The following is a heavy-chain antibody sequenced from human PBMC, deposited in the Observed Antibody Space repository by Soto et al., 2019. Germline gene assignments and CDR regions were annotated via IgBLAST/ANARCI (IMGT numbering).Heavy chain of an antibody. D-gene: IGHD2-15*01. V-gene: IGHV3-30*03. CDR2: ISYAGNNI. Sequence: GSLRLSCAASGFTFRNFVMHWVRQAPGKGLEWVAVISYAGNNIYYADSVKGRFTISRDNSGNTMYLEMSSLRGEDTDVYYCASDARSWWAPVRYYYYYYGMDVWGQGTTATVSS. J-gene: IGHJ6*02. CDR3: ASDARSWWAPVRYYYYYYGMDV. CDR1: GFTFRNFV.